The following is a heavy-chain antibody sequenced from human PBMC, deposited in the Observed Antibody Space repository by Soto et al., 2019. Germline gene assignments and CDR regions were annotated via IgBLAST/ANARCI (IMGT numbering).Heavy chain of an antibody. CDR3: ARDGGYCSSTSCYPYYYYYGMDV. D-gene: IGHD2-2*01. J-gene: IGHJ6*02. CDR2: INSDGSST. V-gene: IGHV3-74*01. CDR1: GFTFSSYW. Sequence: GGSLRLSCAASGFTFSSYWMHWVRQAPGKGLVWVSRINSDGSSTSYADSVKGRFTISRDNAKNTLYLQMNSLRAEDTAVYYCARDGGYCSSTSCYPYYYYYGMDVWGQGTTVTVSS.